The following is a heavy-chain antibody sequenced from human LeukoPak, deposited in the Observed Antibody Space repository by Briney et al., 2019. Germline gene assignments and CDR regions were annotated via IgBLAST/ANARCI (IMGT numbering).Heavy chain of an antibody. V-gene: IGHV4-61*01. CDR3: ARVSTGWYSSSWNMYYFDY. CDR2: IYYSGST. CDR1: GGSISSSSYY. J-gene: IGHJ4*02. Sequence: SETLSLTCTVSGGSISSSSYYWSWIRQPPGKGLEWIGYIYYSGSTNYNPSLKSRVTISVDTSKNQFSLKLSSVTAADTAVYYCARVSTGWYSSSWNMYYFDYWGQGTLVTVSS. D-gene: IGHD6-13*01.